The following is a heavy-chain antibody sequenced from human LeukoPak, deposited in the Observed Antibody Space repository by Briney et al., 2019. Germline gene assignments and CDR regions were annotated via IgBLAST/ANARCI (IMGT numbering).Heavy chain of an antibody. Sequence: GESLKISCKGSGYSFTSYWIGWVRQMPGKGLEGMGIIYPGDSDTRYSPSFRGKVTISADKSISTAYLQWRSLKASDTAMYYSARITYSSSHFDHWGQGTLVTVSS. D-gene: IGHD6-6*01. V-gene: IGHV5-51*01. CDR3: ARITYSSSHFDH. CDR2: IYPGDSDT. J-gene: IGHJ4*02. CDR1: GYSFTSYW.